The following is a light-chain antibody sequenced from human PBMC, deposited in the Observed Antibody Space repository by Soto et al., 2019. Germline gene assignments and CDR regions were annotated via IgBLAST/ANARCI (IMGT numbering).Light chain of an antibody. CDR1: QSVTSN. CDR2: GAS. Sequence: EIVRSQTKITLPVSPGERAPLSSRASQSVTSNLDWYQQNPGQAPRLLIYGASTRPTAIPDRFSGSGSGTEVTLTISFLQSEEFADYCLQQYNGWSLAFGVGTKVEI. J-gene: IGKJ4*01. V-gene: IGKV3-15*01. CDR3: QQYNGWSLA.